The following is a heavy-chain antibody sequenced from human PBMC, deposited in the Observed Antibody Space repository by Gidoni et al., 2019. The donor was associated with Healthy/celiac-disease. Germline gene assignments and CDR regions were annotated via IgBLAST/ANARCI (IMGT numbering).Heavy chain of an antibody. CDR3: AKSPAVAGTLDY. CDR1: GFTFSSYA. D-gene: IGHD6-19*01. Sequence: EVQLLESGGGLVQPGGSLRLSCSASGFTFSSYAMSWVRQAPGKGLEWVSAISGSGGSTYYADSVKGRFTISRDNSKNTLYLQMNSLRAEDTAVYYCAKSPAVAGTLDYWGQGTLVTVSS. CDR2: ISGSGGST. J-gene: IGHJ4*02. V-gene: IGHV3-23*01.